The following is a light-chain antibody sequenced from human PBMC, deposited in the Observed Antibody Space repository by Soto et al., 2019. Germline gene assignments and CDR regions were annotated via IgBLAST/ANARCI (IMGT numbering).Light chain of an antibody. J-gene: IGLJ2*01. CDR1: KLGEKY. CDR2: QDT. Sequence: SYELTQPPSVSVSPGQTASITCSGDKLGEKYACWYQQKPGQSPVLVMYQDTKRPSGIPERFSGSNSGNTATLTISGTQAMDEADYYCQAWDSRTVVFGGGTKLTVL. CDR3: QAWDSRTVV. V-gene: IGLV3-1*01.